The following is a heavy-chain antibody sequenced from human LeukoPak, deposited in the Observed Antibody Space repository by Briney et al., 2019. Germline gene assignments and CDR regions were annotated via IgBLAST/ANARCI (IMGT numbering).Heavy chain of an antibody. Sequence: SETLSLTCAVYGGSFSGYYWSWIRQPPGKGLEWIGEINHSGSTNYNPSLKSRVTISVDTSKNQFSLKLSSVTAADTAVYYCARAQGNYYDSSGYPDYWGQGTLVTISS. J-gene: IGHJ4*02. CDR3: ARAQGNYYDSSGYPDY. V-gene: IGHV4-34*01. CDR2: INHSGST. D-gene: IGHD3-22*01. CDR1: GGSFSGYY.